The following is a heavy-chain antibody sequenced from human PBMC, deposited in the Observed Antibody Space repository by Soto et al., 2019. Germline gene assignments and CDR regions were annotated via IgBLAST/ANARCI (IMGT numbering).Heavy chain of an antibody. Sequence: EVQLVESGGGLVQPGGSLRLSCAASGFTFSSYSMNWVRQAPGKGLEWVSYISSSSSTIYYADSVKGRFTISRDNAKNSLYLQMNSLRDEDTAVYYCARGGAAGMPLTIFGVVIESRNCFDPWGQGTLVTVSS. D-gene: IGHD3-3*01. V-gene: IGHV3-48*02. J-gene: IGHJ5*02. CDR1: GFTFSSYS. CDR3: ARGGAAGMPLTIFGVVIESRNCFDP. CDR2: ISSSSSTI.